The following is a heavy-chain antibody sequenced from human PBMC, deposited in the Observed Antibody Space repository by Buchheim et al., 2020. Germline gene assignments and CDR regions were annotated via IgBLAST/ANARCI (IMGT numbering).Heavy chain of an antibody. J-gene: IGHJ4*02. CDR1: GYTFTSYG. V-gene: IGHV1-18*01. CDR2: ISAYNGNT. D-gene: IGHD3-10*01. CDR3: ARAPYGSGSDTFDY. Sequence: QVQLVQSGAEVKKPGASVKVSCKASGYTFTSYGITWVRQAPGQGLEWMGWISAYNGNTNHVQKFQGRVTMTTDPSTRQSFLELRSLRSDDTAVYYCARAPYGSGSDTFDYWGQGTL.